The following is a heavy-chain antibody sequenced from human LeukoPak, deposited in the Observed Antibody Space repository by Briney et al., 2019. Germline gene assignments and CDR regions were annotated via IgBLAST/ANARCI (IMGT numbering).Heavy chain of an antibody. J-gene: IGHJ3*02. D-gene: IGHD1-26*01. V-gene: IGHV1-2*02. CDR2: INPNSGGT. CDR1: GYTFTGYY. CDR3: ARDKALQWAVDAFDI. Sequence: VASVKVSCKASGYTFTGYYMHWVRQAPGQGLEWMGWINPNSGGTNYAQKFQGRVTMTRDTSISTAYMELSRLRSDDTAVYYCARDKALQWAVDAFDIWGQGTMVTVSS.